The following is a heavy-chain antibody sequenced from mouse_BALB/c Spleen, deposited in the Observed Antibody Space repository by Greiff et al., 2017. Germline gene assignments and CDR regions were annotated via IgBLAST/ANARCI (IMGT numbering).Heavy chain of an antibody. V-gene: IGHV14-3*02. CDR2: IDPANGNT. Sequence: VHVKQSGAELVKPGASVKLSCTASGFNIKDTYMHWVKQRPEQGLEWIGRIDPANGNTKYDPKFQGKATITADTSSNTAYLQLSSLTSEDTAVYYCARDYRYDNAYWGQGTLVTVSA. D-gene: IGHD2-14*01. J-gene: IGHJ3*01. CDR1: GFNIKDTY. CDR3: ARDYRYDNAY.